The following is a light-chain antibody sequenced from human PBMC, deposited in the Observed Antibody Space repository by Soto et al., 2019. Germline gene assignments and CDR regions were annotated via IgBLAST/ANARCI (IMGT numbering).Light chain of an antibody. CDR1: SSNIGHNY. J-gene: IGLJ1*01. CDR3: ATWDTGLSAGV. V-gene: IGLV1-51*01. CDR2: DND. Sequence: QSVLTQSPSVSAAPGQKVTISCSGSSSNIGHNYVFWYQQFPGTAPKLLISDNDKRPSGIPDRFSGSRSGTSATLGITGLQTEDEADYYCATWDTGLSAGVFGTGTKVTVL.